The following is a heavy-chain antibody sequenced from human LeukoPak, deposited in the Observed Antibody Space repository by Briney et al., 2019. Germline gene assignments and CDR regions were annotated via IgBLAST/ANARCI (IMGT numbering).Heavy chain of an antibody. D-gene: IGHD1-7*01. V-gene: IGHV1-69*13. CDR1: GYTFTSYD. J-gene: IGHJ4*02. CDR3: AREWSLRYNWNYVPSDLEYYFDY. CDR2: IIPIFGTA. Sequence: GASVKVSCKASGYTFTSYDINWVRQATGQGLEWMGGIIPIFGTANYAQKFQGRVTITADESTSTAYMELSSLRSEDTAVYYCAREWSLRYNWNYVPSDLEYYFDYWGQGTLVTVSS.